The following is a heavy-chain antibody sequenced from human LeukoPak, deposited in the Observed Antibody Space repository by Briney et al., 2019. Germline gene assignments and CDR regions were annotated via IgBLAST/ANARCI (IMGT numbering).Heavy chain of an antibody. Sequence: GGSLRLSCAASGFMFNSYWMMWVRQAPGKGLEWVANIKQDGSEKYYVDSVKGRFTISRDNAKNSLYLQMSSLRVEDTAVYYCGTRAYWGQGTLVTGS. CDR1: GFMFNSYW. CDR3: GTRAY. CDR2: IKQDGSEK. J-gene: IGHJ4*01. V-gene: IGHV3-7*01.